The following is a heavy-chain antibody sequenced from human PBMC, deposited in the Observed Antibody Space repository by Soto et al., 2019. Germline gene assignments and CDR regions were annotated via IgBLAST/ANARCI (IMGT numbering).Heavy chain of an antibody. J-gene: IGHJ6*02. CDR3: ARARYQLLHPYYYGMDV. D-gene: IGHD2-2*01. CDR1: GGSISSYY. CDR2: IHYNGST. V-gene: IGHV4-59*01. Sequence: QVQLQESGPGLVKPSETLSLTCTVSGGSISSYYWSWIRQSPGKGLEWIGYIHYNGSTKSNPSLKSRVTISVDTSRNQVSLKLSSVTAADSAVYFCARARYQLLHPYYYGMDVWGQGTTVTVSS.